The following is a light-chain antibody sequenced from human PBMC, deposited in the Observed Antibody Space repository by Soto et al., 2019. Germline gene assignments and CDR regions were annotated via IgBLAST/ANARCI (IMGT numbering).Light chain of an antibody. J-gene: IGLJ1*01. V-gene: IGLV2-14*03. CDR3: SSYTSGSTYV. CDR1: SSDVGANNY. Sequence: QSVLTQPASVSGFPGQSITISCTGTSSDVGANNYVFWYQQHPGKAPKPMIYDVSNRPSGVSNRFSGSKSGNTASLTISGLQAEDEADYYCSSYTSGSTYVLGAGTKVTVL. CDR2: DVS.